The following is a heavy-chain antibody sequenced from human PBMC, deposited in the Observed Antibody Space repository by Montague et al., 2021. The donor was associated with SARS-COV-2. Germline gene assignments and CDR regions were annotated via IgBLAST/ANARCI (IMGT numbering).Heavy chain of an antibody. D-gene: IGHD6-6*01. J-gene: IGHJ4*02. V-gene: IGHV4-34*01. CDR2: INHSGST. CDR1: GGSFSGYY. CDR3: GRGLVQPDFQAY. Sequence: SETLSLTCAVYGGSFSGYYWSWIRKPPGKGLGWVWEINHSGSTNYNSSLKSRVPISVDTSKHQYPLKLSSVSAADTAVYYCGRGLVQPDFQAYWGQGTLVTDSS.